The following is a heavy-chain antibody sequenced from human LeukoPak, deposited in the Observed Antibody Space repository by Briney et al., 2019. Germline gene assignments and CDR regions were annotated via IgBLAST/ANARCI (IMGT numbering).Heavy chain of an antibody. D-gene: IGHD2-15*01. Sequence: GSLRLSCAASGFTFSSYEMNWVCQAPGKGLEWLSYISSSSSTIYYADSVKGRFTISRDNAKNSLYLQMNSLRAEDTAVYYCARGDCSGGSCYLSLTTIDYWGQGTLVTVSS. J-gene: IGHJ4*02. CDR3: ARGDCSGGSCYLSLTTIDY. CDR1: GFTFSSYE. V-gene: IGHV3-48*01. CDR2: ISSSSSTI.